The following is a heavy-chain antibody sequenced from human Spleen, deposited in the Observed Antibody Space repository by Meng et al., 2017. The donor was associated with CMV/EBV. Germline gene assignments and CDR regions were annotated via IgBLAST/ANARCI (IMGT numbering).Heavy chain of an antibody. V-gene: IGHV3-7*01. CDR3: GRGGQRRSRSSLPN. CDR2: INQDGSEK. D-gene: IGHD5-24*01. Sequence: GESLKISCAASGFTFSSYWMSWVRQAPGKGLEWVANINQDGSEKYYVDSVKGRFTISRDNAKNSLDLQMNSLRDEDTAVYYCGRGGQRRSRSSLPNWGQGTLVTVSS. CDR1: GFTFSSYW. J-gene: IGHJ4*02.